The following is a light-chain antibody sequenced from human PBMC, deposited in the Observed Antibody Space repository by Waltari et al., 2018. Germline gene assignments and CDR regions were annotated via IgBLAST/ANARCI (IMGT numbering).Light chain of an antibody. J-gene: IGLJ3*02. Sequence: QTVVNQEPSLTVSPGGTITLTCASRTGAVTSGHYPNWFQQKPGQAPRALIYSTSNKPSWTPARFSGSLLGGKAALTLSGVQPEDEAEYYCLLYYGGLWVFGGGTKLTVL. V-gene: IGLV7-43*01. CDR1: TGAVTSGHY. CDR2: STS. CDR3: LLYYGGLWV.